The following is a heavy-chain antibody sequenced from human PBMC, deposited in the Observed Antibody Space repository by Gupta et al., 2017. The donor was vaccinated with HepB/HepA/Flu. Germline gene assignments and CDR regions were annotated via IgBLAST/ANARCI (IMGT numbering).Heavy chain of an antibody. J-gene: IGHJ4*02. D-gene: IGHD3-3*01. Sequence: QVKLVESGGAVLKPGRSLSLSYAHPGSTLRSSGLPWVRQAPGKGLEWVAVISYDGSNKYYADSVKGRFTISRDNSKNTLYLQMNSLRAEDTAVYYCAKDYDFWSGPDYWGQGTLVTVSS. V-gene: IGHV3-30*18. CDR2: ISYDGSNK. CDR1: GSTLRSSG. CDR3: AKDYDFWSGPDY.